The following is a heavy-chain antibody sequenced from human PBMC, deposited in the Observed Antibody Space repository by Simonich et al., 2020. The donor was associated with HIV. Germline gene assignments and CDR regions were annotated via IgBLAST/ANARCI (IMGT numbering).Heavy chain of an antibody. CDR3: ARLLILFGGYYFDY. V-gene: IGHV4-38-2*01. D-gene: IGHD3-16*01. CDR2: IYYSGST. Sequence: QVQLQESGPGLVKPSETLSLTCAVSGYSISSGYYWGWIRQPPGKGLEWIGSIYYSGSTYYNPSLKSRVTISVDTSKNQFSLKLSSVTAADTAVYYCARLLILFGGYYFDYWGQGTLVTVSS. CDR1: GYSISSGYY. J-gene: IGHJ4*02.